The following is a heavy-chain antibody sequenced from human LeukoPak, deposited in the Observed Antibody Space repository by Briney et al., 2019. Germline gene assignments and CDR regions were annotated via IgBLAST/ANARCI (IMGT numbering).Heavy chain of an antibody. Sequence: PGGSLRLSCAASGVTFDDYAMHWGRQAPGKGLEWVSGISWNSGSVDYADSVKGRFTVSRDNAKNSLYLQMNSLRVDDMGFYYCAKAGGYYYDSSGPNSWGQGTLVTVSS. D-gene: IGHD3-22*01. CDR2: ISWNSGSV. J-gene: IGHJ5*02. V-gene: IGHV3-9*03. CDR1: GVTFDDYA. CDR3: AKAGGYYYDSSGPNS.